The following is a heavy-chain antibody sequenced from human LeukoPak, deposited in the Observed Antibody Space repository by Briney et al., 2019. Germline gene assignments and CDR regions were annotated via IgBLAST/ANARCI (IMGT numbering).Heavy chain of an antibody. CDR3: AREGPRGDSQFDY. CDR2: IWYDGSNK. CDR1: GFAFSSYG. D-gene: IGHD2-21*01. J-gene: IGHJ4*02. V-gene: IGHV3-33*01. Sequence: GGSLRLSCAASGFAFSSYGMHWVRQAPGRGLEGVALIWYDGSNKYYADSVKGRFTISRDNSKNTLYLQMNSLRAGDTAVYYCAREGPRGDSQFDYWGQGTLVTVSS.